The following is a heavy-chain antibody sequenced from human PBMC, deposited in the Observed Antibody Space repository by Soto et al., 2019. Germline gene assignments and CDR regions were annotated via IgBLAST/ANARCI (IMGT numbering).Heavy chain of an antibody. J-gene: IGHJ6*02. CDR2: INHSGST. D-gene: IGHD3-3*01. Sequence: SETLSLTCAVYGGSSSGYYWSWIRQPPGKGLEWIGEINHSGSTNYNPSLKSRVTISVDTSKNQFSLKLSSVTAADTAVYYCARAFFTIFGVVLIPHDGMDVWGQGTTVTVSS. CDR1: GGSSSGYY. CDR3: ARAFFTIFGVVLIPHDGMDV. V-gene: IGHV4-34*01.